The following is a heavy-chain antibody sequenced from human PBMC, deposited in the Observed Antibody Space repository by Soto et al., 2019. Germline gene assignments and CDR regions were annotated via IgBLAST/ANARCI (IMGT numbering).Heavy chain of an antibody. CDR1: GFTFSSYE. Sequence: PGGSLRLSCAASGFTFSSYEMNWVRQAPGKGLEWVSYISSSGSTIYYADSVKGRFTISRDNAKNSLYLQMNSLRAEDTAVYYCARGRSIAARLGGWFDPWGQGTLVTVS. D-gene: IGHD6-6*01. J-gene: IGHJ5*02. CDR3: ARGRSIAARLGGWFDP. V-gene: IGHV3-48*03. CDR2: ISSSGSTI.